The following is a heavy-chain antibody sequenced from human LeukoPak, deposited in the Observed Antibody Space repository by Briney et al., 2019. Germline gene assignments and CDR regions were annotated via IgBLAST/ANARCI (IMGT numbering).Heavy chain of an antibody. CDR1: GYTFIGYY. CDR2: INPNNGGT. CDR3: AKLSRQDGSGSYSPDWFDS. D-gene: IGHD3-10*01. Sequence: ASVKVSCKASGYTFIGYYIHWVRQAPGQGLEWMGRINPNNGGTDYPQKFQGRVTMTRDTSISTVYMEVSRLTSDDTAMYYCAKLSRQDGSGSYSPDWFDSWGQGTLVTVSS. V-gene: IGHV1-2*06. J-gene: IGHJ5*01.